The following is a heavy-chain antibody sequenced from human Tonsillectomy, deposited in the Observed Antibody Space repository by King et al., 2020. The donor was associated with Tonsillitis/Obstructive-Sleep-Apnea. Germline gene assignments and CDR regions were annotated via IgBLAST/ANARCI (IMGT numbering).Heavy chain of an antibody. CDR2: ISHSERT. CDR3: ARGRLTTVTNGWFDP. J-gene: IGHJ5*02. Sequence: VQLQQWGAGLLKPSETLSLTCAVYGVSFIGYYWSWIRQPPGKGLEWICAISHSERTNYNPTLKSRVTISVDTSNNQFSLQLSSVTAADTAVYYCARGRLTTVTNGWFDPWGQGTLVTVSS. V-gene: IGHV4-34*01. D-gene: IGHD4-17*01. CDR1: GVSFIGYY.